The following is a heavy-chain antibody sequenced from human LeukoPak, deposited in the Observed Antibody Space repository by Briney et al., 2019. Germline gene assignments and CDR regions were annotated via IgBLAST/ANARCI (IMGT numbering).Heavy chain of an antibody. J-gene: IGHJ6*03. Sequence: SETLSLTCSVSGGSISNYYWNWIRQPPGKGLEWLGYIYYSGSSNYNPSLKSRVTISADTSKNQFSLKLSSVTAADAAVYYCARVPRSYYYYYYMDVWGKGTTVTVSS. V-gene: IGHV4-59*01. CDR1: GGSISNYY. CDR3: ARVPRSYYYYYYMDV. CDR2: IYYSGSS.